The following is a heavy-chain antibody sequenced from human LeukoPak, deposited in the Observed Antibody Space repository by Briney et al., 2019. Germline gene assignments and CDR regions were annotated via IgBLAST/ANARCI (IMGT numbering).Heavy chain of an antibody. CDR2: ISSSGSTI. Sequence: GGSLRLSCAASGFTFSSYEMNWVRQAPGKGLEWVSYISSSGSTIYYADSVKGRFTISGDNAKNSLYLQMNSLRAEDTAVYYCARFLGYCSGGSCSDPNWFDPWGQGTLVTVSS. CDR3: ARFLGYCSGGSCSDPNWFDP. D-gene: IGHD2-15*01. V-gene: IGHV3-48*03. J-gene: IGHJ5*02. CDR1: GFTFSSYE.